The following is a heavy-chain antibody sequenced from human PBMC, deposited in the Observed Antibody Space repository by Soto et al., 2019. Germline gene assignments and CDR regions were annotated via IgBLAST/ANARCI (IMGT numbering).Heavy chain of an antibody. D-gene: IGHD3-3*01. CDR1: GFTFSSFW. CDR2: IKQDGSEK. CDR3: ASNDFWSGYYLFDY. J-gene: IGHJ4*02. Sequence: GGSPILSSASSGFTFSSFWMILVRQAPGKGLEWVANIKQDGSEKYYVDSVKGRFTISRDNAKNSLYLQMNSLRAEDTAVYYCASNDFWSGYYLFDYWVQGTLVTGSS. V-gene: IGHV3-7*01.